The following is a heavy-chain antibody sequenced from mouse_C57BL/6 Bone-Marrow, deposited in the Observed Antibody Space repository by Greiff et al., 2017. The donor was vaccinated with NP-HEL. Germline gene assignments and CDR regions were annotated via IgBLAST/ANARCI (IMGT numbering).Heavy chain of an antibody. V-gene: IGHV1-54*01. CDR2: INPGSGGT. J-gene: IGHJ2*01. CDR1: GYAFTNYL. CDR3: ARSGYYVYYFDY. Sequence: VQLQESGAELVRPGTSVKVSCKASGYAFTNYLIEWVKQRPGQGLEWIGVINPGSGGTNYNEKFKGKATLTADKSSSTAYMQLSSLTSEDSAVYFCARSGYYVYYFDYWGQGTTLTVSS. D-gene: IGHD2-3*01.